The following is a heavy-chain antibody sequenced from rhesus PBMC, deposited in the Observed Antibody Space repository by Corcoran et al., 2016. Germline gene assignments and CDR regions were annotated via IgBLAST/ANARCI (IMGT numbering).Heavy chain of an antibody. V-gene: IGHV4-93*02. CDR2: IHGTAGSI. Sequence: QMQLQESGPAVVKPSETLSLTCAVSGGSISSHYWWSWILESPGKGLEWIGGIHGTAGSIEYNPSIKRRVTISIDTSKNQFSLKLNAVTAADTAVFYCVRYRDWYFEIWGPGTPITISS. CDR3: VRYRDWYFEI. CDR1: GGSISSHYW. J-gene: IGHJ2*01.